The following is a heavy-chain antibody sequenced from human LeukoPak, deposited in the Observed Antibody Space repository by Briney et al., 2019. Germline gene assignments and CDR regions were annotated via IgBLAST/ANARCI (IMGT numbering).Heavy chain of an antibody. D-gene: IGHD3-22*01. Sequence: GGSLRLSCAASGFTFSSYGMHWVRQAPGKGLEWVAVISYDGSNKYYADSVKGRFTISRDNSENTLYLQMNSLRAEDTAVYYCAKDSSWGYHDSSGYFDYWGQGTLVTVSS. CDR2: ISYDGSNK. J-gene: IGHJ4*02. CDR3: AKDSSWGYHDSSGYFDY. CDR1: GFTFSSYG. V-gene: IGHV3-30*18.